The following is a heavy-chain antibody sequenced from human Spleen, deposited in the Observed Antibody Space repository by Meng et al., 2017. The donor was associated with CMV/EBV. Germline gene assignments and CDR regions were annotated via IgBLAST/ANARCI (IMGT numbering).Heavy chain of an antibody. D-gene: IGHD3-3*01. V-gene: IGHV1-18*01. J-gene: IGHJ5*02. Sequence: ASVKVSCKASGGNFSTYGFSWVRQAPGQGLEWMGWISTYNGDTNYVEKFMGRVTMTTDTSTNTVYMELRSLRSDDTAVYYCARDDGTMGFDPWGQGTLVTVSS. CDR3: ARDDGTMGFDP. CDR1: GGNFSTYG. CDR2: ISTYNGDT.